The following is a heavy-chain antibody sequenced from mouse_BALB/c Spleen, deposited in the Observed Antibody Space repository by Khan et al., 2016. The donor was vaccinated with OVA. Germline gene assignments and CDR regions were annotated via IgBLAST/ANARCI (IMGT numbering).Heavy chain of an antibody. CDR1: GFTFSSYT. Sequence: EVELVESGGDLVQPGGSLKLSCAASGFTFSSYTMSWVRQTPEKRLEWVAFISNGGSNAYYPDTVKGRSTISRDNAKNTLYLQMSSLKYEDTAMYYCARPSTTKYDYIMDHGGQGTSVTVSS. J-gene: IGHJ4*01. CDR2: ISNGGSNA. CDR3: ARPSTTKYDYIMDH. D-gene: IGHD1-1*01. V-gene: IGHV5-12-2*01.